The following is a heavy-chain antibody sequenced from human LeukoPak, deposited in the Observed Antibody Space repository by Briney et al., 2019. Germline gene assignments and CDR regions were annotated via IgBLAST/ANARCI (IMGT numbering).Heavy chain of an antibody. Sequence: ASVKVSCKASGYTFTSYGISWVRQAPGQGLEWMGWISAYNGNTNYAQKVQGRVTMTTDTSTSTACMELRSLRSDDTAVYYCARAYSANIVVVPAALTYYYYYYMDVWGKGTTVTVSS. CDR1: GYTFTSYG. J-gene: IGHJ6*03. D-gene: IGHD2-2*01. V-gene: IGHV1-18*01. CDR2: ISAYNGNT. CDR3: ARAYSANIVVVPAALTYYYYYYMDV.